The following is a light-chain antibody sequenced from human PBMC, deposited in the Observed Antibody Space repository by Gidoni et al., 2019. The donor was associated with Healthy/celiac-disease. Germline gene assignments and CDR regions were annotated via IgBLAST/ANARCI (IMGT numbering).Light chain of an antibody. CDR3: QQYGSSPRT. Sequence: IVLTQSPGTLSLSPWERATLSCRASQSVSSSYLAWYHQKPVQAPRILIYGASSRATGIPDRFSGSGSGTDFTLTIIRLEHEDFAVYYCQQYGSSPRTVXYXTKLEIK. V-gene: IGKV3-20*01. CDR2: GAS. CDR1: QSVSSSY. J-gene: IGKJ2*01.